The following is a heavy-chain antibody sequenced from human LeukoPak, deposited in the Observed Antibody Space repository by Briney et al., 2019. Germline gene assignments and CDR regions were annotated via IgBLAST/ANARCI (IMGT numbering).Heavy chain of an antibody. D-gene: IGHD5-24*01. J-gene: IGHJ4*02. Sequence: GGSLRLSCAASGFTFSTYAMTWVRQAPGKGLEWVSLISGTGGSTYYADSVKGRFTISRDNSKNTLYLQMNSLRAEDTAVYYCARGLKKRDGYNSALDYWGRGTLVTVSS. V-gene: IGHV3-23*01. CDR3: ARGLKKRDGYNSALDY. CDR2: ISGTGGST. CDR1: GFTFSTYA.